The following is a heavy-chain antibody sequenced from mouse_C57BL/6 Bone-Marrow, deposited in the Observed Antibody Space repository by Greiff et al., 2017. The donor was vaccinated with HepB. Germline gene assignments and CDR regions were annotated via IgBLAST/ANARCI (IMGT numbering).Heavy chain of an antibody. CDR1: GYTFTSYW. CDR2: IYPGSGST. V-gene: IGHV1-55*01. Sequence: QVQLQQPGAELVKPGASVKMSCKASGYTFTSYWITWVKQRPGQGLEWIGDIYPGSGSTNYNEKFKSKATLTVDTSSSTAYMQLSSLTSEDSAVYYCARPYYYGSSPGPYFDYWGQGTTLTVSS. J-gene: IGHJ2*01. D-gene: IGHD1-1*01. CDR3: ARPYYYGSSPGPYFDY.